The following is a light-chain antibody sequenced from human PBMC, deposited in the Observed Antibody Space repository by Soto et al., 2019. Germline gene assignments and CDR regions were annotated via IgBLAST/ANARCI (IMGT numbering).Light chain of an antibody. Sequence: EIVLTQSPGTLSLSPGERATLSCRASQSVSSSYLAWYQQKPGQAPMLLIYGASSRATGIPDRFSGSGSGTDFTLTISRLEPEDFAVYYCQQYGSSPPLCTFGQGTKLEIK. CDR1: QSVSSSY. J-gene: IGKJ2*02. CDR3: QQYGSSPPLCT. CDR2: GAS. V-gene: IGKV3-20*01.